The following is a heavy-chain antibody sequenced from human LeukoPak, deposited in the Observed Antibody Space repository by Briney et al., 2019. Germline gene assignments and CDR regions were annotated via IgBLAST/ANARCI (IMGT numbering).Heavy chain of an antibody. V-gene: IGHV3-21*01. D-gene: IGHD3-16*02. CDR3: ARVWRLGELSLPHAFDY. J-gene: IGHJ4*02. Sequence: GGTLRLSCVASGFTFSSYNMNWVRQAPEKGLEWVSSISSSSSYTYYADSVKGRFTISRDNAKTSLFLQMNSLRAEDTAVYYCARVWRLGELSLPHAFDYWGQGTLVTVSS. CDR1: GFTFSSYN. CDR2: ISSSSSYT.